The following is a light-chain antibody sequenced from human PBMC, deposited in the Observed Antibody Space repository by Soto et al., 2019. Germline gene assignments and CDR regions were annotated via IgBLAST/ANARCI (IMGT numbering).Light chain of an antibody. CDR3: HQYGISPPT. CDR2: GVS. V-gene: IGKV3-20*01. Sequence: EVVLTQSLGTLSLSPGERATLSCRASQSVSGSDLAWYQQKPGQAPRLLISGVSNRATGTPDRFSGSGSGTDFTLTISSLEPEDFAVFYCHQYGISPPTFGPGTKVEI. CDR1: QSVSGSD. J-gene: IGKJ1*01.